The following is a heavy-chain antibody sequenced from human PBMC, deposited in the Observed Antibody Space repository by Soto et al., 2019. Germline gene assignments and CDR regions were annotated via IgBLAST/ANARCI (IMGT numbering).Heavy chain of an antibody. V-gene: IGHV3-13*01. D-gene: IGHD3-3*01. CDR3: AKGGIGRFLEWLAHAFDI. CDR2: IGTAGDT. J-gene: IGHJ3*02. CDR1: GFTFSSYD. Sequence: GGSLRLSCAASGFTFSSYDMHWVRQATGKGLEWVSAIGTAGDTYYPGSVKGRFTISRENAKNSLYLQMNSLRAEDTAVYYCAKGGIGRFLEWLAHAFDIWGQGTMVTVSS.